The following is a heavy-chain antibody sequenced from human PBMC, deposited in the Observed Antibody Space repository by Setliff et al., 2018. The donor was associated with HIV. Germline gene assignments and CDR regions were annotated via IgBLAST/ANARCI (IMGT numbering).Heavy chain of an antibody. D-gene: IGHD4-17*01. CDR3: AKGGTTVLDY. J-gene: IGHJ4*02. CDR1: GFTFSNYW. V-gene: IGHV3-74*01. Sequence: GGSLRLSCAASGFTFSNYWMYWVRQAPGKGLVWVSRINSDGSGTSYADSVKGRFTISRDNAKNTLYLQMNSLRAEDTAVYYCAKGGTTVLDYWGQGTLVTVSS. CDR2: INSDGSGT.